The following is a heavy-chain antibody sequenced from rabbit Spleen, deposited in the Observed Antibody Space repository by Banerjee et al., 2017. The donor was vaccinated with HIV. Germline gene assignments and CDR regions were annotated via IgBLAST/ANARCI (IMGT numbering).Heavy chain of an antibody. J-gene: IGHJ4*01. CDR3: ARDSYAASGVWNL. D-gene: IGHD4-2*01. CDR1: GFSFSDRDV. V-gene: IGHV1S40*01. Sequence: QSLEESGGDLVKPGASLTLTCTASGFSFSDRDVMCWVRQAPGKGLELIAYIYTGSSVSTYYASWAKGRFTISKTSSTTVTLQITSLTVADTATYFCARDSYAASGVWNLWGPGTLVTVS. CDR2: IYTGSSVST.